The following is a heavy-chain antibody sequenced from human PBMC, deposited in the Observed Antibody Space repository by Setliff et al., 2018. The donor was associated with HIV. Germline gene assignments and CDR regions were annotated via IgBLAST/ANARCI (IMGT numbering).Heavy chain of an antibody. J-gene: IGHJ5*02. CDR2: ISYSGST. V-gene: IGHV4-34*01. CDR3: ASRVYYYDSSGYLREEGFDP. D-gene: IGHD3-22*01. Sequence: SETLSLTCAVYGGSFSGNYWSWIRQPPGKGLEWIGYISYSGSTYYNPSLKSRVTISVDTSKNQFSLKLSSVTAADAAVYYCASRVYYYDSSGYLREEGFDPWGQGTLVTVSS. CDR1: GGSFSGNY.